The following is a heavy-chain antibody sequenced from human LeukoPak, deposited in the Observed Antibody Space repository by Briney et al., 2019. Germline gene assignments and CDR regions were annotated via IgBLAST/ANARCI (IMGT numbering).Heavy chain of an antibody. CDR3: ARDLGFSY. CDR1: GFTFSSYS. J-gene: IGHJ4*02. CDR2: MSSSGSTM. Sequence: GGSLSLSCAASGFTFSSYSMNWVRQAPGKGLEWTSYMSSSGSTMYYADSVKGRFTISRDNAKNSLYLQMSSLRAEDTAVYYCARDLGFSYWGQGTLVTVSS. V-gene: IGHV3-48*01.